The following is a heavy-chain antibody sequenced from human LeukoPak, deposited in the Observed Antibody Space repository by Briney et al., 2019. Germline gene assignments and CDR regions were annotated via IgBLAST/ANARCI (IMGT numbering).Heavy chain of an antibody. CDR3: ARGPYSNYWFDP. Sequence: EASVKVSCTTSGYTFTSYAMHWVRLAPGQRLEWMGWINAGNGNTKYSQKFQDRVTITRDTSASTAYMELSSLRSEDTAVYFCARGPYSNYWFDPWGQGTLVTVSS. CDR2: INAGNGNT. CDR1: GYTFTSYA. V-gene: IGHV1-3*01. D-gene: IGHD4-11*01. J-gene: IGHJ5*02.